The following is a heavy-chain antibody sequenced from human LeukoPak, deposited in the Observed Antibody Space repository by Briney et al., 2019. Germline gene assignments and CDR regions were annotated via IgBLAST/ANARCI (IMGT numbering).Heavy chain of an antibody. D-gene: IGHD2-15*01. CDR2: INQDGSGI. Sequence: GGSLRLSCAASGFTFTNYWLIWVRQAPGKGLEWVANINQDGSGIYYVDSVKGRFTISRDNAKNSLHLQMNSLRVEDTAVYYCAYSPVGVWGQGMLVTVSS. V-gene: IGHV3-7*01. CDR3: AYSPVGV. CDR1: GFTFTNYW. J-gene: IGHJ4*02.